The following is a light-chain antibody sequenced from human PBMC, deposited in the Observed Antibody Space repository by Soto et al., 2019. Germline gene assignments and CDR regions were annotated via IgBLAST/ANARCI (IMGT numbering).Light chain of an antibody. V-gene: IGKV1-39*01. CDR3: QETFSTPSVT. CDR1: QSISNY. CDR2: AAS. J-gene: IGKJ4*01. Sequence: DIQMTQSPSSLSASVGDGVTITCRASQSISNYVNWYQQKPGKAPKLLIYAASRLQSGVPSRFSGTGSRTDFTLNISSLQPEDCATYYCQETFSTPSVTFGGGTKLEI.